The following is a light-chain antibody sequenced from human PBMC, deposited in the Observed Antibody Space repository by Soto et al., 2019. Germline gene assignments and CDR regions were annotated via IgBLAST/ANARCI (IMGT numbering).Light chain of an antibody. V-gene: IGKV1-39*01. CDR1: QSISSY. Sequence: DIQMTQSPSSLSASVGDRVTITCRASQSISSYLNWYQQKPGKAPKLLIYAASSLQSAVPSRFSGSGSGTDFTLTISTLQPEDFATYCCQQNVSCPWTFGQGTKVEIK. CDR2: AAS. J-gene: IGKJ1*01. CDR3: QQNVSCPWT.